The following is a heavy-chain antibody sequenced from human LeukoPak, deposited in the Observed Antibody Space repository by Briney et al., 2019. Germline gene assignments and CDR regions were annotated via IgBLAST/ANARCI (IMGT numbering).Heavy chain of an antibody. D-gene: IGHD4-17*01. J-gene: IGHJ3*02. Sequence: SETLSLTCTVSGGSISGYYWTWIRQPPGKGLEWIGYIYYSGSTNHNPSLKSRVTLSVDTSKKQFSLKLSSVTAADTAVYYCARATTTVISRASAFDIWGQGTMVTVSS. V-gene: IGHV4-59*01. CDR1: GGSISGYY. CDR2: IYYSGST. CDR3: ARATTTVISRASAFDI.